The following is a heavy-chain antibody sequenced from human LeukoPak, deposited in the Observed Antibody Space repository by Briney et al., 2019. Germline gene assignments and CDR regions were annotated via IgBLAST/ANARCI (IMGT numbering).Heavy chain of an antibody. V-gene: IGHV1-69*04. CDR3: ARGGIQLWKSDY. CDR1: GGTFRSYA. D-gene: IGHD5-18*01. Sequence: SVKVSCKASGGTFRSYAISWVRQAPAQGLEWMGRIIPILGIANYAQKFQGRVTITADKSTSTAYMELSSLRSEDTAVYYCARGGIQLWKSDYWGQGTLVTVSS. J-gene: IGHJ4*02. CDR2: IIPILGIA.